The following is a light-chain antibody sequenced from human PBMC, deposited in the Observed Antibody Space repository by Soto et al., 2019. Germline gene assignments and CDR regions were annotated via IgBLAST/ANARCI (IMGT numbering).Light chain of an antibody. J-gene: IGKJ1*01. V-gene: IGKV1-5*03. CDR2: KAS. CDR1: QSISSW. Sequence: DIQMTQSPSTLSASVGDRVTITCRASQSISSWLAWYQQKPGKAPKLLIYKASSLESGVPSRFSGSGSGTEFTLTISSLQPDDFATSYCQQYNSYSFGQGTKVEIK. CDR3: QQYNSYS.